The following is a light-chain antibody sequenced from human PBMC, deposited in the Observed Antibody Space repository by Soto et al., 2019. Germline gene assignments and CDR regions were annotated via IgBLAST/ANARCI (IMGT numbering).Light chain of an antibody. J-gene: IGKJ4*01. CDR1: QSLSVS. CDR2: DAS. Sequence: EIVLTQSPGTLSLSPGDRATLSCRASQSLSVSYLAWYQQKPGQAPRLLIYDASSRATGAPARFSGSGSGTDFTLTISSLQSEDFVVYYCHQYYKWPLTFGGGTKVDIK. CDR3: HQYYKWPLT. V-gene: IGKV3-15*01.